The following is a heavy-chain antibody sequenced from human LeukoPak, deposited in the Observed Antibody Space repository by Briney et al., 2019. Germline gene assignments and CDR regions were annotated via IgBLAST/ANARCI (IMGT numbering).Heavy chain of an antibody. CDR1: GFTFSSYG. D-gene: IGHD5-18*01. V-gene: IGHV3-30*02. J-gene: IGHJ4*02. CDR3: AKGGRYSYGPFDY. CDR2: IRYDGSNK. Sequence: GGSPRLSCAASGFTFSSYGMHWVRQAPGKGLEWVAFIRYDGSNKYYADSVKGRFTISRDNSKNTLYLQMNSLRAEDTAVYYCAKGGRYSYGPFDYWGQGTLVTVSS.